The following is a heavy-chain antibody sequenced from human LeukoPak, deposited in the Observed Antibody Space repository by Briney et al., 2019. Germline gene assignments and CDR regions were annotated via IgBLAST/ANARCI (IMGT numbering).Heavy chain of an antibody. CDR1: GYTFTSYD. J-gene: IGHJ6*02. Sequence: ASVKVSCKASGYTFTSYDIKWVRQATGQGLEWMGWMNPNSGNTGYAQKFQGRVTMTRNTSISTAYMELSSLRSEDTAVYYCARVLSERGGWYPPNYYGMDVWGQGTTVTVSS. CDR2: MNPNSGNT. CDR3: ARVLSERGGWYPPNYYGMDV. V-gene: IGHV1-8*01. D-gene: IGHD6-19*01.